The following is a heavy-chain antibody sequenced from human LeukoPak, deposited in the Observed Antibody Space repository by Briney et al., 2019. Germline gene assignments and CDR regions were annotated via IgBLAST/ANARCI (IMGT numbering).Heavy chain of an antibody. CDR3: ARGWGDYYGSGSYYYYYYGMDV. Sequence: SETLSLTCTVSGGSISSYYWSWIRHPPGKGLEWIGYIYYSGSTNYNPSLKSRVTISVDTSKNQFSLKLSSVTAADTAVYYCARGWGDYYGSGSYYYYYYGMDVWGQGTTVTVSS. V-gene: IGHV4-59*01. CDR1: GGSISSYY. D-gene: IGHD3-10*01. CDR2: IYYSGST. J-gene: IGHJ6*02.